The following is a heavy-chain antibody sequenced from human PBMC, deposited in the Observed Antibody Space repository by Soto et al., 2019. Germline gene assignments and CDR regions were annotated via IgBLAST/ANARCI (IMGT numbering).Heavy chain of an antibody. CDR2: IWYYGTQK. D-gene: IGHD4-17*01. V-gene: IGHV3-33*01. Sequence: QVQLEESGGGVVQPGRSLRLSCEASGFTFNTYSMHWVLQPPGQGLELLAAIWYYGTQKYYADSVKGRFIISRDNSKKTLYLEINRLRAEDTAVYYCARAGGTTVTGLWHFDSLGQGTLVTVSS. CDR1: GFTFNTYS. J-gene: IGHJ4*02. CDR3: ARAGGTTVTGLWHFDS.